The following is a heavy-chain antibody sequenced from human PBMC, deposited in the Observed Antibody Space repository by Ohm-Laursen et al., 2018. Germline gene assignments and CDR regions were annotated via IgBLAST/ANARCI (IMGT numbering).Heavy chain of an antibody. CDR3: ARLFGSGRYYYYGMDV. J-gene: IGHJ6*02. D-gene: IGHD1-26*01. CDR2: ISSSSSYI. CDR1: GFTFSCYS. V-gene: IGHV3-21*01. Sequence: SLRLSCSASGFTFSCYSMNWVRQAPGKGLEWVSSISSSSSYIYYADSVKGRFTISRDNAKNSLYLQMNSLRAEDTAVYYCARLFGSGRYYYYGMDVWDQGTTVTVSS.